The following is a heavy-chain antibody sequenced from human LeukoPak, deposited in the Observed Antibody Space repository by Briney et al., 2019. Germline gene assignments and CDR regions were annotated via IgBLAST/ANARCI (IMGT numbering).Heavy chain of an antibody. D-gene: IGHD5-12*01. CDR1: GGTFSSYA. CDR2: IIPILGIA. CDR3: ARVVYGGYAVDY. Sequence: SVKVSCKASGGTFSSYAISWVRQAPGQGLEWMGRIIPILGIANYAQKFQGRVTITADKSTSTAYMELSSLRSEDTAVYYCARVVYGGYAVDYWGQGTLVTVSS. V-gene: IGHV1-69*04. J-gene: IGHJ4*02.